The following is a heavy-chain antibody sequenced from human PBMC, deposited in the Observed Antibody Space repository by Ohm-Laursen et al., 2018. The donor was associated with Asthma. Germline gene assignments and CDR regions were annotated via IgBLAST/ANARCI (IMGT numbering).Heavy chain of an antibody. Sequence: SLRLSCSASGFTFDDYAMHWVRQAPGKGLEWVSGISWNSGSIGYADSVKGRFTISRDNAKNSLYLQMNSLRAEDTAVYYCARWDGDYGLGVDYWGQGTRVTVSS. CDR3: ARWDGDYGLGVDY. CDR1: GFTFDDYA. D-gene: IGHD4-17*01. CDR2: ISWNSGSI. V-gene: IGHV3-9*01. J-gene: IGHJ4*02.